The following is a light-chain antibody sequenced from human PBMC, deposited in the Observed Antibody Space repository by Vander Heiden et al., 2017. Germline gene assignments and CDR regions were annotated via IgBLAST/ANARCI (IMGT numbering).Light chain of an antibody. CDR2: DDT. CDR1: NIKSKR. Sequence: SYLLTQPPSVSVAPGQTATVTCGGTNIKSKRVHWYQQRPGQVPLLVLYDDTERPSGIPERFSGSTSGNTATLAIRRVEAGDEADYYCQVWDSATDSQVFGSGTFVTVL. V-gene: IGLV3-21*02. CDR3: QVWDSATDSQV. J-gene: IGLJ1*01.